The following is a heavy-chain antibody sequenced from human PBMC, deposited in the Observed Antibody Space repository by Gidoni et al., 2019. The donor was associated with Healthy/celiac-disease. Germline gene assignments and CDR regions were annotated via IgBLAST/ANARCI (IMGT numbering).Heavy chain of an antibody. CDR2: IRSKAYGGTT. Sequence: EVQLVESGGGLVQPGRSLRLSCTASGFTFGDYAMSWVRQAPGKGLEWVGFIRSKAYGGTTEYAASVKGRFTISRDDSKSIAYLQMNSLKTEDTAVYYCTRRVAAPDYWGQGTLVTVSS. CDR1: GFTFGDYA. D-gene: IGHD2-15*01. CDR3: TRRVAAPDY. V-gene: IGHV3-49*04. J-gene: IGHJ4*02.